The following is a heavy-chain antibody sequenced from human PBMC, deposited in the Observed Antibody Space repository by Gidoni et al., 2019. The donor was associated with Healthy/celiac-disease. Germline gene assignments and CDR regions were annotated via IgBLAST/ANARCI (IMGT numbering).Heavy chain of an antibody. CDR3: ARGDYYDFWSGYETGGGWDY. D-gene: IGHD3-3*01. CDR2: IWYDGSNK. Sequence: QVQLVESGGGVVQPGRSLSLSCAASGFTFSSYGMHWVRQAPGKGLEWVAVIWYDGSNKYYADSVKGRFTISRDNSKNTLYLQMNSLRAEDTAVYYCARGDYYDFWSGYETGGGWDYWGQGTLVTVSS. V-gene: IGHV3-33*01. J-gene: IGHJ4*02. CDR1: GFTFSSYG.